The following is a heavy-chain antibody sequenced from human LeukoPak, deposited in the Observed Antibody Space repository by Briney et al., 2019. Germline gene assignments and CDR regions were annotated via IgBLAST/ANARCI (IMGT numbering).Heavy chain of an antibody. CDR1: GGTFSSYA. J-gene: IGHJ4*02. Sequence: SVKVSCKASGGTFSSYAISWVRQAPGQGLEWMGGIIPIFGTANYAQKFQGRVTITADESTSTAYMELSSLRSEDTAVYYCASYYDFWSGNFDYRGQGTLVTVSS. CDR3: ASYYDFWSGNFDY. D-gene: IGHD3-3*01. CDR2: IIPIFGTA. V-gene: IGHV1-69*01.